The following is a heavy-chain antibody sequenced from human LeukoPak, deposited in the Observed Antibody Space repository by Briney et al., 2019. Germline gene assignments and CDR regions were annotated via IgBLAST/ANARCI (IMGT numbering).Heavy chain of an antibody. J-gene: IGHJ6*02. CDR2: IIPILGIA. CDR1: GGTFSSYA. D-gene: IGHD6-13*01. CDR3: ARDRIAAALATSYYYYGMDV. Sequence: ASVKVSCKASGGTFSSYAISWVRQAPGQGLEWMGGIIPILGIANYAQKFQGRVTITADKSTSTAYMELSSLRSEDTAVYYCARDRIAAALATSYYYYGMDVWGQGTTVTVSS. V-gene: IGHV1-69*10.